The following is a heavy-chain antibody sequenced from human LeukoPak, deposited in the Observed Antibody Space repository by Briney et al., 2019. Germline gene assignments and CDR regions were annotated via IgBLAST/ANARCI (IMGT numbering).Heavy chain of an antibody. D-gene: IGHD3-22*01. CDR1: GDTFSSFA. J-gene: IGHJ4*02. CDR3: ARTYYYDSSTYYLTYYFDY. Sequence: ASVKVSCKASGDTFSSFAFSWVRQAPGQGLEWMGGIIPIFSTANYAQKFQGGVTITTDESTSTAYMELSSLRSEDTAVYYCARTYYYDSSTYYLTYYFDYWGQGTLVTVSS. CDR2: IIPIFSTA. V-gene: IGHV1-69*05.